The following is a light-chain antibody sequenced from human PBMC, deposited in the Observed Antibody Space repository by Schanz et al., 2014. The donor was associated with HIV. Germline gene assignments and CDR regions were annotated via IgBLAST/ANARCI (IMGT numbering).Light chain of an antibody. CDR1: QSVSTN. Sequence: EIVMTQSPATLSVSPGERATLSCRASQSVSTNFAWYQHKPGQAPRLLIYGASTRATDIPARFGGSGSGTEFALTISSLEPEDFATYYCQQLASYPLTFGGGTKVEIK. J-gene: IGKJ4*01. V-gene: IGKV3-15*01. CDR2: GAS. CDR3: QQLASYPLT.